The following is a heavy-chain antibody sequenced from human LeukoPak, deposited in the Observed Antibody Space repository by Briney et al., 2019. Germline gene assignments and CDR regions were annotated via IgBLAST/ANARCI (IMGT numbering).Heavy chain of an antibody. V-gene: IGHV4-59*08. CDR1: GGSISSYY. CDR2: IYYSGSA. CDR3: ASGMYYYGSGSWFDP. D-gene: IGHD3-10*01. Sequence: SETLSLTCTVSGGSISSYYWSWIRQPPGKGLEWIGYIYYSGSANYNPSLKSRVTISVDTSKNQFSLKLSSVTAADTAVYYCASGMYYYGSGSWFDPGGQGTRVTVSS. J-gene: IGHJ5*02.